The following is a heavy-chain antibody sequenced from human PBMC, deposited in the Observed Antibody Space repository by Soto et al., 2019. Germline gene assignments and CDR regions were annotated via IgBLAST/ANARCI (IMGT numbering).Heavy chain of an antibody. Sequence: PGGSLRLSCAASEFTFRRFPMHWVRQAPGKGLEWVAVISQDGSEKYDADSVKGRFTVSRDNSKNTLYLQMNSLRAEDTAMYYCASAGTPDVDYYYYGMDVRGQGTTVTVSS. D-gene: IGHD1-1*01. J-gene: IGHJ6*02. CDR2: ISQDGSEK. CDR3: ASAGTPDVDYYYYGMDV. V-gene: IGHV3-30-3*01. CDR1: EFTFRRFP.